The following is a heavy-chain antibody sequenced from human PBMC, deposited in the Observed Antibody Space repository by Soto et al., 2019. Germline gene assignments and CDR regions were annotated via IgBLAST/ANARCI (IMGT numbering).Heavy chain of an antibody. J-gene: IGHJ6*02. CDR2: VYDSGST. D-gene: IGHD4-17*01. CDR3: ARASTVVTDV. CDR1: GGSISSGDYY. V-gene: IGHV4-30-4*01. Sequence: QVQLQESGPGLVKPSQTLSLTCTVSGGSISSGDYYWSWIRQHPGKGLEWIGYVYDSGSTNYNPSLKLPVTESVDTSKNRFSLKLCSVTAADTAVYYCARASTVVTDVWGQGTTVTVSS.